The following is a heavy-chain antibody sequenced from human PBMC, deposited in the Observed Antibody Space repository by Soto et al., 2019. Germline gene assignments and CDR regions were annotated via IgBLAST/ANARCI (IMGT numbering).Heavy chain of an antibody. J-gene: IGHJ6*02. D-gene: IGHD5-18*01. Sequence: KVSCKASGGTFSSYAISWVRQAPGQGLEWMGGIIPIFGTANYAQKFQGRVTITADESTSTAYMELSSLRSEDTAVYYCARVAGYGASNYYYYYGMDVWGQGTTVTVSS. CDR2: IIPIFGTA. CDR3: ARVAGYGASNYYYYYGMDV. CDR1: GGTFSSYA. V-gene: IGHV1-69*01.